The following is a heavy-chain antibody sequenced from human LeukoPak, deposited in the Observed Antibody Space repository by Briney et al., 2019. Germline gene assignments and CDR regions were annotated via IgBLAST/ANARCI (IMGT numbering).Heavy chain of an antibody. Sequence: SVKVSCKASGGTFSSYAISWVRQAPGQGLEWMGGIIPIFGTANYAQKFQGRVTITTDESTSTAYMELSSLRSEDTAVYYCRVVATAQRLLDYWGQGTLVTVSS. D-gene: IGHD2-21*02. CDR2: IIPIFGTA. CDR3: RVVATAQRLLDY. J-gene: IGHJ4*02. CDR1: GGTFSSYA. V-gene: IGHV1-69*05.